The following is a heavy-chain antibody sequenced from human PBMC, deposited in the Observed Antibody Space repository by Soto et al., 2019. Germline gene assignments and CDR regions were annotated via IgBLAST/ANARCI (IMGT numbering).Heavy chain of an antibody. Sequence: SVKVSCKASGGTFSSYAISWVRQAPGQGLEWMGGIIPIFGTANYAQKFQGRVTITADESTRTAYMELSSLRSEDTAVYYCAGGSIDTRVRGAATFLGMDVWGQGTTVTVSS. J-gene: IGHJ6*02. V-gene: IGHV1-69*13. CDR2: IIPIFGTA. CDR3: AGGSIDTRVRGAATFLGMDV. D-gene: IGHD3-10*01. CDR1: GGTFSSYA.